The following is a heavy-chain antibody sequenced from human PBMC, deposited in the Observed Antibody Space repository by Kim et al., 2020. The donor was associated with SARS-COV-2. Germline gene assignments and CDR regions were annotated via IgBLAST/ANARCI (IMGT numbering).Heavy chain of an antibody. J-gene: IGHJ5*02. D-gene: IGHD6-19*01. CDR2: MYDGGTT. CDR1: GGTMSSYY. V-gene: IGHV4-59*01. Sequence: SETLSLTCSVSGGTMSSYYWTWIRQPPVKGLEWIGNMYDGGTTNYNPSLKSRVTISIDTSKNQFSLKLTSVTAADTAIYYCARDLRAVAGTWVGYFDPWGQGTLVSVSS. CDR3: ARDLRAVAGTWVGYFDP.